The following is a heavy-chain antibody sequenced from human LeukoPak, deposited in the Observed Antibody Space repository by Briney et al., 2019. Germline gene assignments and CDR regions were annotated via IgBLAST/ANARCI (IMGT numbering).Heavy chain of an antibody. CDR3: ARLKVGTTHPDY. CDR1: DDSISRSSYY. Sequence: PSETLSLTCSVSDDSISRSSYYWGWIRQPPGKGLEWIGTFYYSGFTYYNPSLKDRVTISVDTSKNQFSLKLSSVTAEDTAVYYCARLKVGTTHPDYWGQGIVVTVSS. CDR2: FYYSGFT. V-gene: IGHV4-39*01. J-gene: IGHJ4*02. D-gene: IGHD1-26*01.